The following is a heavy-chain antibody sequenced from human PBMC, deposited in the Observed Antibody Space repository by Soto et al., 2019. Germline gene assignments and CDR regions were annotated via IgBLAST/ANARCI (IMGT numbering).Heavy chain of an antibody. V-gene: IGHV3-33*01. J-gene: IGHJ4*02. D-gene: IGHD3-9*01. CDR2: IWNDGSKR. CDR3: VRVFDTYYFDS. Sequence: QVQLMESGGGVVQPGRALRLSCAASGCGFGSYGMHWVRQAPGKGLEWVALIWNDGSKRYYADSVKGRFTISRDNSRNTLHLEMNSLRAEDTAVYYCVRVFDTYYFDSWGQGTLVTVSS. CDR1: GCGFGSYG.